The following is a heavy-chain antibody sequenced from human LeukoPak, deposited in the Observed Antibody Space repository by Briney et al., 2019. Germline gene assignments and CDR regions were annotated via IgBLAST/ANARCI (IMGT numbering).Heavy chain of an antibody. D-gene: IGHD2-21*02. CDR3: ARILAYCGGDRHDAFDI. CDR1: GGSISSYY. V-gene: IGHV4-4*09. Sequence: SETLSLTCTVSGGSISSYYWSWIRQPPGKGLEWIGYIYTSGSTNYNPSLKSRVTISVDTSKNQFSLKLSPVTAADTAVYYCARILAYCGGDRHDAFDIWGQGTMVTVSS. J-gene: IGHJ3*02. CDR2: IYTSGST.